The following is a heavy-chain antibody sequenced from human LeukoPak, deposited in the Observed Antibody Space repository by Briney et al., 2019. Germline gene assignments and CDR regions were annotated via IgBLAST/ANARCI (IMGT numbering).Heavy chain of an antibody. D-gene: IGHD1-26*01. CDR2: IYCSGST. J-gene: IGHJ4*02. Sequence: SETLSLTCTVSGGSISSYYWSWIRQPPGKGLEWIGYIYCSGSTNYNPSLKSRVTISVDTSKNQFSLKLSSVTAADTAVYYCARGGGSYLFDYWGQGTLVTVSS. V-gene: IGHV4-59*01. CDR1: GGSISSYY. CDR3: ARGGGSYLFDY.